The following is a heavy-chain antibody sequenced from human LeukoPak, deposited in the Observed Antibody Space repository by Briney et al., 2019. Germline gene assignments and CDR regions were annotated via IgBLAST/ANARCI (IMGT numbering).Heavy chain of an antibody. J-gene: IGHJ6*04. Sequence: SETLSLTCTVPGGSISSYYWSWIRQPPGKGLEWIGYIYYSGSTNYNPSLKSRVTISVDTSKNQFSLKLSSVTAADTAVYYCAREWSIRGVNSYGMDVWGKGTTVTVSS. CDR3: AREWSIRGVNSYGMDV. D-gene: IGHD3-10*01. CDR1: GGSISSYY. V-gene: IGHV4-59*01. CDR2: IYYSGST.